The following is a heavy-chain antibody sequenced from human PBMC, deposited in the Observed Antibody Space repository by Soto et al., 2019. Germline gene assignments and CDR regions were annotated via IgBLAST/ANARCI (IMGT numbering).Heavy chain of an antibody. CDR1: GFTFSSSA. J-gene: IGHJ5*02. V-gene: IGHV3-23*01. Sequence: EVRLLESGGGLAQPGGSRRLSCAASGFTFSSSAMNWVRQAPGKGLEWVSSIRVGGGDTFYADSVRGRFTGSRDISRNALYLQMNSLRAEDTAIYYCAKCSVGTVRTSGWCTWFDPWGQGTLVTVSS. CDR3: AKCSVGTVRTSGWCTWFDP. D-gene: IGHD6-19*01. CDR2: IRVGGGDT.